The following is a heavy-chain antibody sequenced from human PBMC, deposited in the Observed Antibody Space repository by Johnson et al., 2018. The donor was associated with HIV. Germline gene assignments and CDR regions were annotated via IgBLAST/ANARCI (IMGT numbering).Heavy chain of an antibody. CDR1: GFTFSSYG. Sequence: QVQLVESGGGVVQPGRSLRLSCAASGFTFSSYGMHWVRQAPGKGLEWVAVIWYDGSNKYYTDSVKGRFTISRDNSKNTLYCQMNSLRAEDTAVYYCAKGDPVEGDVDDAFDIWGQGTIVTVSS. CDR3: AKGDPVEGDVDDAFDI. CDR2: IWYDGSNK. J-gene: IGHJ3*02. V-gene: IGHV3-33*06. D-gene: IGHD2-21*01.